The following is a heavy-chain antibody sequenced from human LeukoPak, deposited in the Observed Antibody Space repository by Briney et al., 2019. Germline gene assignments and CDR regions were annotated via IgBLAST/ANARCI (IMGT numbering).Heavy chain of an antibody. CDR1: GGSVSSYY. Sequence: SETLSLTCTVSGGSVSSYYWSWIRQPPGKGLEWIGYIYSSENTKYNSSLESRVTMSEDTSKNQVFLKLSSVTAADTAVYHCARFHSGPSGWYVLWYFDLWGRGTLVTVSS. CDR2: IYSSENT. CDR3: ARFHSGPSGWYVLWYFDL. D-gene: IGHD6-19*01. V-gene: IGHV4-4*09. J-gene: IGHJ2*01.